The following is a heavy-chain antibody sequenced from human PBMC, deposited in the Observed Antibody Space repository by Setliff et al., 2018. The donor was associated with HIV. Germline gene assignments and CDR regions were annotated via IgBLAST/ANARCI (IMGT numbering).Heavy chain of an antibody. Sequence: LSLTCTVSGGSLSNSSSYWGWIRQTPGKGLEWIGSIYSSRWSYYNPSLQSRLTLSIDRSRSQFSLNLRSVTAADTAVYYCGRHSLDGPAAISALDYWGQGALFTVSS. CDR3: GRHSLDGPAAISALDY. V-gene: IGHV4-39*01. CDR1: GGSLSNSSSY. D-gene: IGHD2-2*02. J-gene: IGHJ4*02. CDR2: IYSSRWS.